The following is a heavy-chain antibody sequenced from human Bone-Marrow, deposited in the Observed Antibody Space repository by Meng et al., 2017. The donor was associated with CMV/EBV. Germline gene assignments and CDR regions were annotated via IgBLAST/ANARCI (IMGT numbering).Heavy chain of an antibody. Sequence: GESLKISCAASGFTFSSYAMHWVRQAPGKGLEYVSAISSNGGSTYYADSVKGRFTISRDNSKNTLYLQVGSLRAEDMAVYYCARGPREYCSSTSCYYYYYYGMDVWGQGTTVTVSS. CDR2: ISSNGGST. J-gene: IGHJ6*02. CDR3: ARGPREYCSSTSCYYYYYYGMDV. D-gene: IGHD2-2*01. V-gene: IGHV3-64*02. CDR1: GFTFSSYA.